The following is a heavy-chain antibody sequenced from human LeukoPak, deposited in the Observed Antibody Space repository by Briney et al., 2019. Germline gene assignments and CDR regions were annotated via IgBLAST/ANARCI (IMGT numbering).Heavy chain of an antibody. D-gene: IGHD1-26*01. V-gene: IGHV4-34*01. J-gene: IGHJ3*02. CDR1: GGSFSGYY. Sequence: SETLSLTCAVYGGSFSGYYWSWIRQPPGKGLEWIGEINHSGNTNYNPSLKSRVTISVDTSKNQFSLKLSSVTATDTAVYYCARAATKPPNAFDIWGQGTMVTVSS. CDR2: INHSGNT. CDR3: ARAATKPPNAFDI.